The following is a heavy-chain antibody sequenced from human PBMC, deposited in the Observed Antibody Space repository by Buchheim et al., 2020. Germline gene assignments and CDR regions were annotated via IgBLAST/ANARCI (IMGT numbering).Heavy chain of an antibody. Sequence: QVQLQESGPGLVKPSETLSLTCTVFGGSINNYYWSWIRQPPGKGLEWIGYIYYSGSTNYNPSLKRRVTISVDTSKNQFSLKLSSVTAADTAVYYCARGGYSYDYYFDYWGQGTL. CDR1: GGSINNYY. D-gene: IGHD5-18*01. CDR3: ARGGYSYDYYFDY. V-gene: IGHV4-59*01. J-gene: IGHJ4*02. CDR2: IYYSGST.